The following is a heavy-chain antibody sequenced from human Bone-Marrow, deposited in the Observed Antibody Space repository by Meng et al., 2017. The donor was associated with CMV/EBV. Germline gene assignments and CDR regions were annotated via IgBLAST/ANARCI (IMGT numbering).Heavy chain of an antibody. Sequence: GGSLRLSCAASGFTFSNAWMSWVRQAPGKGLEWVSSISSSSSYIYYADSVKGRFTISRDNAKNSLYLQMNSLRAEDTAVYYCARDRGYSYGYRAFDIWGQGTMVTVSS. V-gene: IGHV3-21*01. CDR1: GFTFSNAW. J-gene: IGHJ3*02. CDR3: ARDRGYSYGYRAFDI. D-gene: IGHD5-18*01. CDR2: ISSSSSYI.